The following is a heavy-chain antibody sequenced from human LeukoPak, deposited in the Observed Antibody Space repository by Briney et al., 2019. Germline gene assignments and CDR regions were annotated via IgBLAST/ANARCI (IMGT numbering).Heavy chain of an antibody. D-gene: IGHD3-22*01. J-gene: IGHJ4*02. CDR2: ISSGGNT. V-gene: IGHV3-53*01. Sequence: GGSLRLSCAASGFIVSSNYMSWVRQAPGKGLEWVSVISSGGNTYYADSVKGRFTISRDISKNTLYLQMDGLRAEDTAVYYCAREVRGYYFDYWGQGTLVTVSS. CDR1: GFIVSSNY. CDR3: AREVRGYYFDY.